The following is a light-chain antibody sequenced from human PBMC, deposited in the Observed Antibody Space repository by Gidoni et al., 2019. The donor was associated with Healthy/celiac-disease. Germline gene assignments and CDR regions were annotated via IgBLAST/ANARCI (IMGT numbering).Light chain of an antibody. J-gene: IGKJ1*01. V-gene: IGKV1-5*03. CDR1: QSISSW. CDR3: QQYNSYSRT. CDR2: KAS. Sequence: DIQMTQSPSTLSASVGDRVTITCRASQSISSWLAWYQQNPGKAPKLLIYKASSLESGVPSRFSGSGSGTEFTLTISSLQPDDFVTYYCQQYNSYSRTFAQXTKVEIK.